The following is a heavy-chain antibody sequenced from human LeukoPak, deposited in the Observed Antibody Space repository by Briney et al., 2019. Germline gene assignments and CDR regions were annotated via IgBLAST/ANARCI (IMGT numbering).Heavy chain of an antibody. CDR3: ARDVRRLNSNYFDY. Sequence: SETLSLTCTVSGGSISSYYWSWIRQPAGKGLEWIGRIYTSGSTNYNPSLKSRVTMSVDTSKNQFSLKLSSVTAADTAVYYCARDVRRLNSNYFDYWGQGTLFTVSS. V-gene: IGHV4-4*07. CDR2: IYTSGST. J-gene: IGHJ4*02. D-gene: IGHD5-24*01. CDR1: GGSISSYY.